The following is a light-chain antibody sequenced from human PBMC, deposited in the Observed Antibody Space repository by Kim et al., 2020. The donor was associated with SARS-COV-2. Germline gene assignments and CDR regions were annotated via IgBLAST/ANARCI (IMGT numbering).Light chain of an antibody. J-gene: IGLJ3*02. V-gene: IGLV1-44*01. CDR2: SNN. Sequence: GQRVTISCSGGRSNIGSNTVNWYQQLPGTAPKLLIYSNNPRPSGVPDRFSGSKSGASASLAISGLQSEDEADYYCAAWDDSLNGWVFGGGTQLTVL. CDR3: AAWDDSLNGWV. CDR1: RSNIGSNT.